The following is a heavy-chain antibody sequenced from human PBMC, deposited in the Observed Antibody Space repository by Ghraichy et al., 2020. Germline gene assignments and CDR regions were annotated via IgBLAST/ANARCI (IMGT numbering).Heavy chain of an antibody. CDR2: IYYSGSA. CDR1: GASISAYY. J-gene: IGHJ4*02. D-gene: IGHD2-8*01. CDR3: ARGMGYFDY. Sequence: ETLSLTCNVSGASISAYYWTWIRQSPGEGLEWIGFIYYSGSAKYNPSLKSRGTISVDTSKNQVSLKLNSVTAADTAMYYCARGMGYFDYWGQGTPVTVSS. V-gene: IGHV4-59*01.